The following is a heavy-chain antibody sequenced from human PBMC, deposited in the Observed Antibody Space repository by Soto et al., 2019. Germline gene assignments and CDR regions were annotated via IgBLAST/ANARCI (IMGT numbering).Heavy chain of an antibody. CDR3: ARGPVVAAEYNWFDP. D-gene: IGHD2-15*01. CDR2: IYHSGST. Sequence: SETLSLTCTVSGGSISSGDYSWSWIRQPPGKGLEWIRYIYHSGSTYYNPSLKSRVTISVDRSKNQFSLKLSSVTAADTAVYYCARGPVVAAEYNWFDPWGQGTLVTVSS. CDR1: GGSISSGDYS. J-gene: IGHJ5*02. V-gene: IGHV4-30-2*01.